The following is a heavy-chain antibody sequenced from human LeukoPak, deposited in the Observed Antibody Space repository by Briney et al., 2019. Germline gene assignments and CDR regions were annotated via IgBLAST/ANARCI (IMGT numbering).Heavy chain of an antibody. V-gene: IGHV3-23*01. CDR3: AKPRYYYDSSGYNDY. CDR2: ISGGGGST. D-gene: IGHD3-22*01. J-gene: IGHJ4*02. Sequence: GGSLRLSCAASGFTFSSYAMSWVRQAPGKGLEWVSAISGGGGSTYYADSVKGRFTISRDNSKNTLYLQMNSLRAEDTAVYYCAKPRYYYDSSGYNDYWGQGTLVTVSS. CDR1: GFTFSSYA.